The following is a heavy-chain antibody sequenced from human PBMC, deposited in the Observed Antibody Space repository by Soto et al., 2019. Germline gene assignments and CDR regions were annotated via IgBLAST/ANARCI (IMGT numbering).Heavy chain of an antibody. CDR2: IYYSGST. Sequence: PSETLSLTCTVSGDSISSYYWTWIRQPPGKGLEWIGYIYYSGSTNYNPSLKSRVTISVDTSKNQFSLKLTSVTAADTAVYYCARGVATIGPRGQGTLVTGSS. V-gene: IGHV4-59*01. J-gene: IGHJ5*02. CDR1: GDSISSYY. CDR3: ARGVATIGP. D-gene: IGHD5-12*01.